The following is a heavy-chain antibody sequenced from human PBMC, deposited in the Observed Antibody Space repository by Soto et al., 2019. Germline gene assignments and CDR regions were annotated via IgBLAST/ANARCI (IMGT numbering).Heavy chain of an antibody. CDR3: ARVVSGSYLDY. J-gene: IGHJ4*02. Sequence: QVQLQESGPGLVKASQTLSLTCTVSGGTITTGGHFWSWIRQYPGKGLEWIGYIYYSGTTHYNPSLKSRVTISIDTSKNQFSLNRSSVTAADTAVYYCARVVSGSYLDYWGQGTLVTVSS. CDR2: IYYSGTT. CDR1: GGTITTGGHF. V-gene: IGHV4-31*03. D-gene: IGHD1-26*01.